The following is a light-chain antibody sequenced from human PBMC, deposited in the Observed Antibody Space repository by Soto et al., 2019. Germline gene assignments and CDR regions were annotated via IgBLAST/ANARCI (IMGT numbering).Light chain of an antibody. CDR1: QTVRNNY. Sequence: FVLTQSPGTLSLSPWERATLSCRASQTVRNNYLAWYQQKPGQAPRLLIYDASSRATGIPDRFSGGGSGTDFTLTISSLEPEDFAVYYCQQHRNWPLTFGGGTKVDIK. CDR2: DAS. V-gene: IGKV3D-20*02. J-gene: IGKJ4*01. CDR3: QQHRNWPLT.